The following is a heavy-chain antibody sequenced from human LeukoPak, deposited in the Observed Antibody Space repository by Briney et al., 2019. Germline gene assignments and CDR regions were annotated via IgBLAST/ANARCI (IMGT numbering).Heavy chain of an antibody. CDR1: GYTFTGYY. V-gene: IGHV1-2*02. CDR2: INPNSGGT. CDR3: ARGLITMIVVVENWFDP. D-gene: IGHD3-22*01. Sequence: ASVKVSCKASGYTFTGYYMHWVRQAPGQGLEWMGWINPNSGGTNYAQKFQGRVTMTRDTSISSAYMELSRLRSDDTAVYYCARGLITMIVVVENWFDPWGQGTLVTVSS. J-gene: IGHJ5*02.